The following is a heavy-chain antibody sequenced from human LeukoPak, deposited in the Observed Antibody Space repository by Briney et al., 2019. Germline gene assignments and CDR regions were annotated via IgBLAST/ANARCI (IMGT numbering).Heavy chain of an antibody. CDR3: ARAGSTNSWFDP. CDR1: GFAFDTYS. V-gene: IGHV3-21*01. Sequence: GGSLRLSCAASGFAFDTYSMTWVRQAPGKGLEWVSSIGSWSSFIYSADSVTGRFTIPRDNAKNSLYLQMNSLRAEDTAVYYCARAGSTNSWFDPWGQGTLVIVSS. CDR2: IGSWSSFI. J-gene: IGHJ5*02. D-gene: IGHD2-2*01.